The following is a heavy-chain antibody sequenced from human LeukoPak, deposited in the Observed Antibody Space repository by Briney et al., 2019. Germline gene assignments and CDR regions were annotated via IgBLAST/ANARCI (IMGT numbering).Heavy chain of an antibody. CDR1: GGTFSSYA. J-gene: IGHJ4*02. CDR3: ARDKYRSITGTTTYYFDY. Sequence: SVKVSCKASGGTFSSYAISWVRQAPGQGLEWIGGIIPIFGTANYAQKFQGGVTITTDESTSTAYMELSSLRSEDTAVYYCARDKYRSITGTTTYYFDYWGQGTLVTVSS. V-gene: IGHV1-69*05. CDR2: IIPIFGTA. D-gene: IGHD1-7*01.